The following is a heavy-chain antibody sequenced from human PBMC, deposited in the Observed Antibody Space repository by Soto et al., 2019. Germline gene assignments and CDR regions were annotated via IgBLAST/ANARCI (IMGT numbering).Heavy chain of an antibody. Sequence: GGSLRLSCAASGFTFSDYYMSWIRQAPGKGLEWVSYISSSGSTIYYADSVKGRFTISRDNAKKSLYLQMNSLRAEDTAVYYCERGGAARPHYYYGLDVWGQGTTATVSS. CDR1: GFTFSDYY. CDR2: ISSSGSTI. V-gene: IGHV3-11*01. CDR3: ERGGAARPHYYYGLDV. J-gene: IGHJ6*02. D-gene: IGHD6-6*01.